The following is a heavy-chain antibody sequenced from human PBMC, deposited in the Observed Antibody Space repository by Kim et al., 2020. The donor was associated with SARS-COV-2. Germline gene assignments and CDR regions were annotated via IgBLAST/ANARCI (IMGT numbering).Heavy chain of an antibody. V-gene: IGHV4-39*01. Sequence: SETLSLTCTVSGGSISSSSYYWGWIRQPPGKGLEWIGSIYYSGSTYYNPSLKSRVTISVDTSKNQFSLKLSSVTAADTAVYYCASGGNEHIVVVTAAYFDYWGQGTLVTVSS. CDR3: ASGGNEHIVVVTAAYFDY. D-gene: IGHD2-21*02. J-gene: IGHJ4*02. CDR2: IYYSGST. CDR1: GGSISSSSYY.